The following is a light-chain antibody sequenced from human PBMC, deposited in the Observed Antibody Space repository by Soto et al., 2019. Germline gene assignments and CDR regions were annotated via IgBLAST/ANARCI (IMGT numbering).Light chain of an antibody. V-gene: IGKV1-9*01. CDR3: QQLNSYPRT. CDR1: QSISSY. Sequence: DIQITQSPSSVAASVGDRITITCRASQSISSYLNWYQQKPGKAPKLLIYAASTLQSGVPSRFSGSGSGTEFTLTISSLQPEDFATYYCQQLNSYPRTFGQGTKVDIK. J-gene: IGKJ1*01. CDR2: AAS.